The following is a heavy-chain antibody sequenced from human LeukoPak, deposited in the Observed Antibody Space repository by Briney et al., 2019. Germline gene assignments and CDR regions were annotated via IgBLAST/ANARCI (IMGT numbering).Heavy chain of an antibody. V-gene: IGHV3-21*01. CDR1: AFSLSAYN. Sequence: GGSLSLSCAASAFSLSAYNMNWVRQAPGKGLEWVSSISYTGTYIYYADSVKGRFTISRDNAKNSLSLQMNSLRAEDTAMYYCARKVGKYSGWYNYWGQGTLVTVSS. CDR2: ISYTGTYI. J-gene: IGHJ4*02. CDR3: ARKVGKYSGWYNY. D-gene: IGHD6-19*01.